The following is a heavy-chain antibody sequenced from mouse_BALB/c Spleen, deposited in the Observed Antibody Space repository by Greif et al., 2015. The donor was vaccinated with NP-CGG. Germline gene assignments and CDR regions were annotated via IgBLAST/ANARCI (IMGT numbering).Heavy chain of an antibody. J-gene: IGHJ2*01. D-gene: IGHD1-1*01. Sequence: EVQLVESGGGLVKPGGSLKLSCAASGFTFSDYYMYWVRQTPEKRLEWVATISDGGSYTYYPDSVKGRFTISRDNAKNNLYLQMSSLKSEDTAMYYCARDYGSSYVYFDYWGQGTTLTVSS. V-gene: IGHV5-4*02. CDR2: ISDGGSYT. CDR1: GFTFSDYY. CDR3: ARDYGSSYVYFDY.